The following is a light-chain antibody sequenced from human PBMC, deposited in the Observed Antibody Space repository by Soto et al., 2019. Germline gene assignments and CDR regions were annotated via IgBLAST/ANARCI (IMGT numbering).Light chain of an antibody. CDR3: QKYGSSPWT. CDR2: VTS. Sequence: EIVLTQSPGTLSLSPGERATLSCRASQSVLSSYLAWYQKKPGQAPRLLIYVTSSRAAGIPDRFSGSGSGTDFTLTISRLEPEDFAVNYCQKYGSSPWTFGQGTKVEV. V-gene: IGKV3-20*01. CDR1: QSVLSSY. J-gene: IGKJ1*01.